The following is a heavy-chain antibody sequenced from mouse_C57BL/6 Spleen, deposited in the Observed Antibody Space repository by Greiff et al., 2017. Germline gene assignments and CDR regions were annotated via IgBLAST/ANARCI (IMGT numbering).Heavy chain of an antibody. Sequence: QVQLQQPGAELVRPGSSVKLSCKASGYTFTSYWMDWVKQRSGQGLEWIGWFYPGSGSIKYNEKFKDKATLTADKSSSTVYMELSRLTSEDSAVYFCARHEEGPYFDYWGQGTTLTVSS. CDR1: GYTFTSYW. D-gene: IGHD3-3*01. J-gene: IGHJ2*01. CDR3: ARHEEGPYFDY. V-gene: IGHV1-62-2*01. CDR2: FYPGSGSI.